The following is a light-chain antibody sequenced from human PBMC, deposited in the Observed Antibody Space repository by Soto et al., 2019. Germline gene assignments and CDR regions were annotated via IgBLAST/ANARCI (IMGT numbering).Light chain of an antibody. CDR1: QSVNNNY. CDR2: DTF. J-gene: IGKJ3*01. V-gene: IGKV3-20*01. CDR3: QQYCSSLFT. Sequence: EIVLMQSPGTLSLSPGEGATLSCRASQSVNNNYLAWYQQKPGQAPTVLIFDTFRRATGVPDRFSGSRSGADFTLTISRLEPEDVAVYDWQQYCSSLFTFGPGTKVNVK.